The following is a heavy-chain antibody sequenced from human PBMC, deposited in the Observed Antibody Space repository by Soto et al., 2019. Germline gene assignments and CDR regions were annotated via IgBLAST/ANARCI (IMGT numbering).Heavy chain of an antibody. CDR1: GFTFHTYG. D-gene: IGHD3-10*01. Sequence: GGSLRLACEGSGFTFHTYGMHWVRQAPGKGLEWVAVISYDGSNRYYADSVKGRFTISRDNSKNTLYLQMNSLRIEDMAVYYFAKGSYYGSGRPEPRAQRTLVTGSS. CDR3: AKGSYYGSGRPEP. V-gene: IGHV3-30*18. CDR2: ISYDGSNR. J-gene: IGHJ5*02.